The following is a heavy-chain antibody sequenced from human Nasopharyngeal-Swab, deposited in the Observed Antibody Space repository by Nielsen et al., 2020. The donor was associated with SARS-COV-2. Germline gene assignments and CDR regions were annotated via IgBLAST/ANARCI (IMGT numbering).Heavy chain of an antibody. V-gene: IGHV3-48*03. CDR2: ISSSGSTI. CDR1: GFTFSSYE. D-gene: IGHD3-3*01. Sequence: GESPKISCAASGFTFSSYEMNWVRQAPGKGLEWVSYISSSGSTIYYADSVKGRFTSSRDNAKTSLYLQMNSLRAEDTAVYYCARDWVEITIFGVVQDAFDIWGQGTMVTVSS. J-gene: IGHJ3*02. CDR3: ARDWVEITIFGVVQDAFDI.